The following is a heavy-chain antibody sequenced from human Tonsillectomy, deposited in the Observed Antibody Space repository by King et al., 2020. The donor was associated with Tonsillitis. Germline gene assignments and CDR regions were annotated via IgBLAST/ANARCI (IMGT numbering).Heavy chain of an antibody. CDR1: GYTFTSYG. CDR2: ISAYNGNT. J-gene: IGHJ4*02. Sequence: VQLVESGAEVKKPGASVKVSCKASGYTFTSYGISWVRQAPGQGLEWMGWISAYNGNTNYAQKLQGRVTMTTAKSKSKAYMELRSLRSDDTAVYYCARYDSSAKMDYWGQGTLVTVSS. V-gene: IGHV1-18*04. D-gene: IGHD3-22*01. CDR3: ARYDSSAKMDY.